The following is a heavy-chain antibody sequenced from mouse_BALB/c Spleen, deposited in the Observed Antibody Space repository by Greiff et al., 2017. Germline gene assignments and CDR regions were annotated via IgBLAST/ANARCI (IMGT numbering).Heavy chain of an antibody. CDR2: IDPANGNT. J-gene: IGHJ2*01. CDR3: ARGGYYGNYVNYFDY. CDR1: GFNIKDTY. D-gene: IGHD2-1*01. V-gene: IGHV14-3*02. Sequence: EVQLQQSGAELVKPGASVKLSCTASGFNIKDTYMHWVKQRPEQGLEWIGRIDPANGNTKYDPKFQGKATITADTSSNTAYLQLSNLTSEDTAVYYCARGGYYGNYVNYFDYWGQGTTLTVSS.